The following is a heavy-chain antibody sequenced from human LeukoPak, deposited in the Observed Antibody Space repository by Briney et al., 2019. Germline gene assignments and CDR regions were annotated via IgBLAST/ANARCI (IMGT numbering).Heavy chain of an antibody. CDR1: GGSLSNSY. CDR2: INHSGTN. J-gene: IGHJ5*02. V-gene: IGHV4-34*01. CDR3: GKGTQGPDP. Sequence: SETLSLTCAVYGGSLSNSYWRWIRQSPGKGVEGIGEINHSGTNNYNPSLKSRVNMSIDTSRNQLSLKLRSVAAADAAVYYCGKGTQGPDPWGQGTLVTVSS.